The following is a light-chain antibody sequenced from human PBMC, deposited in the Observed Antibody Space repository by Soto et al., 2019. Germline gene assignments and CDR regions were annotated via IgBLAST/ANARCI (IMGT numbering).Light chain of an antibody. CDR1: QSVSSF. CDR2: DAS. Sequence: EIVLTQSPATLSLSPGQRATLSCRASQSVSSFLAWYQQKPGQAPRLLIYDASNRATGIPARFSGSGSGTDFTLTISSLEPGDFAVYYWQERDGFTFGPGTKVDIK. J-gene: IGKJ3*01. V-gene: IGKV3-11*01. CDR3: QERDGFT.